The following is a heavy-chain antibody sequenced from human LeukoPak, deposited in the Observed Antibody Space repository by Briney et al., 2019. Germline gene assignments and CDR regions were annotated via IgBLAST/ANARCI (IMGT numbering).Heavy chain of an antibody. CDR3: ARVIGKLRYFDWLFNNYYYGMDV. Sequence: SETLSLTCTVSGGSISSYYWSWIRQPPGKGLEWIGYTYYSGSTNYNPSLKSRVTISVDTSKNQFSLKLSSVTAADTAVYYCARVIGKLRYFDWLFNNYYYGMDVWGQGTTVTVSS. J-gene: IGHJ6*02. V-gene: IGHV4-59*01. CDR2: TYYSGST. D-gene: IGHD3-9*01. CDR1: GGSISSYY.